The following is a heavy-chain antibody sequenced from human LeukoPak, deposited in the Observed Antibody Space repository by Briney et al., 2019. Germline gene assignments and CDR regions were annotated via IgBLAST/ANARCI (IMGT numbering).Heavy chain of an antibody. Sequence: QTLSLTCTVSGGSISSGDYYWSWIRQPPGKGLEWLALIYWNDDKRYSPSLKSRLTITKDTSKNQVVLTMTNTDPVDTATYYCAHTGSWSQVYFDYWGQGTLVTVSS. V-gene: IGHV2-5*01. D-gene: IGHD6-19*01. CDR3: AHTGSWSQVYFDY. CDR1: GGSISSGDYY. J-gene: IGHJ4*02. CDR2: IYWNDDK.